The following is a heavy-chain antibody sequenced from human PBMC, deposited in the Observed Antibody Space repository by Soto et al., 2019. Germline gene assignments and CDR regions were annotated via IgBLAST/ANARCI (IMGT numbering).Heavy chain of an antibody. Sequence: PSETLSLTCTVSGASINNYHLTWIRQPPGKGLEWIAYIYYTGITNFNPSLKSRVTISMDTSKNQFSLKLRSVTAADTAVYFCATLRGLGVVSPYFDYWGQGLMVTVSS. CDR2: IYYTGIT. V-gene: IGHV4-59*08. CDR3: ATLRGLGVVSPYFDY. CDR1: GASINNYH. D-gene: IGHD3-10*01. J-gene: IGHJ4*02.